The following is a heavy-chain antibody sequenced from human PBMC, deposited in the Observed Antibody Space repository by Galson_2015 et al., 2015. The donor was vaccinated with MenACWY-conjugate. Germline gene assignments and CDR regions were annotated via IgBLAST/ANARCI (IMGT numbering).Heavy chain of an antibody. V-gene: IGHV3-30*04. D-gene: IGHD6-13*01. CDR2: ISYDGSNK. Sequence: SLRLSCAASGFTFSSYAMHWVRQAPGKGLEWVAVISYDGSNKDHADSVKGRFTISRDNSKNTLYLQMNSLRPEDTAVYYCARPEPEAAYSSSWYWYWYCELWGRGTRVAGS. CDR3: ARPEPEAAYSSSWYWYWYCEL. CDR1: GFTFSSYA. J-gene: IGHJ2*01.